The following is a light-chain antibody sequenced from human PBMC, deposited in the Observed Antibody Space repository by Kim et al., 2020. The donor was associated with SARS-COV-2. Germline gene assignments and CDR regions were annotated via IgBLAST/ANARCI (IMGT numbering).Light chain of an antibody. CDR3: QQYDLYPYT. Sequence: GDRVTLSCRASHSISTWLAWFQQKPGKAPTLLIYKASNLQSGVPSRFSGSGSGTEFTLTISSLQPDDFATYFCQQYDLYPYTFGQGTKLEIK. CDR2: KAS. V-gene: IGKV1-5*03. J-gene: IGKJ2*01. CDR1: HSISTW.